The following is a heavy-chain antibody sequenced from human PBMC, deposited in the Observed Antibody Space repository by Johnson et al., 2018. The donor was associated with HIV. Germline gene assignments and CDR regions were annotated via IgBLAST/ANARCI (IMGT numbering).Heavy chain of an antibody. J-gene: IGHJ4*02. CDR2: ILHSGSA. Sequence: QVQLQESGPGLLQPSQTPSLPSTVSAASISSKGYYWTWIRQHPGKGLEWIGYILHSGSASYSPSLKSRITMSVDTSKNNFSLTLSSVTAADTAVYYCARVDGNEGYYWGQGTLVIVSS. CDR3: ARVDGNEGYY. D-gene: IGHD1-1*01. V-gene: IGHV4-31*03. CDR1: AASISSKGYY.